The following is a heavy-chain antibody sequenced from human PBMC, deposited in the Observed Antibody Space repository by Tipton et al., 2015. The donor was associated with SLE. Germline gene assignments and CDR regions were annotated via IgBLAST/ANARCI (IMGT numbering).Heavy chain of an antibody. CDR1: GFTFSSYE. CDR3: AKGQHRYCSGGSCYSGYYYYYMDV. CDR2: ISSSGSTI. D-gene: IGHD2-15*01. J-gene: IGHJ6*03. V-gene: IGHV3-48*03. Sequence: SLRLSCAASGFTFSSYEMNWVRQAPGKGLEWVSYISSSGSTIYYADSVKGRFTISRDNAKNSLYLQMNSLRAEDTAVYYCAKGQHRYCSGGSCYSGYYYYYMDVWGKGTTVTVSS.